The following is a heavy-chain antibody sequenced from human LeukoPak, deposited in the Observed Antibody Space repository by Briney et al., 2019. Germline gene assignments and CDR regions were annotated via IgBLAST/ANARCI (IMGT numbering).Heavy chain of an antibody. J-gene: IGHJ3*02. V-gene: IGHV3-9*01. Sequence: PGRCLRLSCAPSGVTFDDYAMHWVRQAPREGVEWVSGISLNSGSIGYADSVKGRVTISRDNAKNSLCLQKNSLRAEDTALYYSAKKAYGMLSGQGAFDIWGQGTMVTVSS. D-gene: IGHD3-9*01. CDR3: AKKAYGMLSGQGAFDI. CDR2: ISLNSGSI. CDR1: GVTFDDYA.